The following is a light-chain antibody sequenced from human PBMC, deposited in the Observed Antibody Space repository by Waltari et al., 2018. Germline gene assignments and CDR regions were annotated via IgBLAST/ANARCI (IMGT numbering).Light chain of an antibody. CDR3: QQYYSFPLT. V-gene: IGKV4-1*01. CDR2: WAS. CDR1: QSVFWNSNKNNY. Sequence: IVMTQSPDSLAVSLGERATINCWSSQSVFWNSNKNNYLAWYQHKPGQTPKLLFYWASTREYGVPDRFSGSGSGTEFTLTINNLQAEDVAVYYCQQYYSFPLTFGGGTKVEIK. J-gene: IGKJ4*01.